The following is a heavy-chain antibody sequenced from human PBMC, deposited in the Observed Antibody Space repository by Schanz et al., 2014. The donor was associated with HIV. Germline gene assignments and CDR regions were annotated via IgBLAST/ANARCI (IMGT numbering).Heavy chain of an antibody. J-gene: IGHJ4*02. V-gene: IGHV3-23*01. D-gene: IGHD3-3*01. Sequence: EVQLLESGGGLVQPGGSLRLSCAASRFTFSNYAMTWVRQAPGKGLEWVSAISGGSTYYADSVKGRFTISRDNSKNTLYLQMNSLRAEDTAVYYCAKRIIFGVVFPANFDYWGQGTLVTVSS. CDR3: AKRIIFGVVFPANFDY. CDR2: ISGGST. CDR1: RFTFSNYA.